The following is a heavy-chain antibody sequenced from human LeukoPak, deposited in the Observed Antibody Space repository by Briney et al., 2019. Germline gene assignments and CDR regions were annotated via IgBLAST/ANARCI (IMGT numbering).Heavy chain of an antibody. CDR2: INHSGST. CDR1: GGSFSGYY. Sequence: SETLALTCYLYGGSFSGYYWSWIRQSPGKGLEWIGEINHSGSTNYNPSLKSRVTISVDTSKNQFSLKLSSVTAADTAVYYCARRGSSGWYKEYFQHWGQGTLVTVSS. J-gene: IGHJ1*01. V-gene: IGHV4-34*01. D-gene: IGHD6-19*01. CDR3: ARRGSSGWYKEYFQH.